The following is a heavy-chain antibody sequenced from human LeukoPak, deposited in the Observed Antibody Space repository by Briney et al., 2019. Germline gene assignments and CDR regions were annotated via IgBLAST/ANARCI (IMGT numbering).Heavy chain of an antibody. J-gene: IGHJ3*02. CDR2: IYTSGST. Sequence: SETLSLTCTVSGGSISSYYWSWIRQPAGKGLEWIGRIYTSGSTNYNPSLKSRVTMSVDTSKNQFSLKLSSVTAADTAVYYCARAGRYYYGSGSYYFDAFDIWGQGTMVTVSS. CDR3: ARAGRYYYGSGSYYFDAFDI. CDR1: GGSISSYY. D-gene: IGHD3-10*01. V-gene: IGHV4-4*07.